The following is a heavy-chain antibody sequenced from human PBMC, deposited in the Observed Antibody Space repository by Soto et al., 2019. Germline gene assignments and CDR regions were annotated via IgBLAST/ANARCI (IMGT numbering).Heavy chain of an antibody. CDR1: GFTFSSYA. J-gene: IGHJ4*02. D-gene: IGHD3-10*01. CDR3: ARDGLLLWFGESPYYFDY. V-gene: IGHV3-30-3*01. Sequence: PGGSLRLSCAASGFTFSSYAMHWVRQAPGKGLEWVAVISYDGSNKYYADSVKGRFTISRDNSKNTLYLQMNSLRAEDTAVYYCARDGLLLWFGESPYYFDYWGQGTLVTVSS. CDR2: ISYDGSNK.